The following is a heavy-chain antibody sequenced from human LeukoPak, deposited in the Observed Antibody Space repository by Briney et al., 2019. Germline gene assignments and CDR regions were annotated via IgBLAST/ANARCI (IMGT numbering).Heavy chain of an antibody. D-gene: IGHD3-10*01. CDR1: GGSISSYY. V-gene: IGHV4-59*01. J-gene: IGHJ6*03. Sequence: PSETLSLTCTVSGGSISSYYWSWIRQPPGKGLEWIGYIYYSGSTNYNPSLKSRVTISVDTSKNQFSLKLSSVTAADTAVYYCARGPQDYGSGSYYRNYYMDVWGKGTTVTISS. CDR3: ARGPQDYGSGSYYRNYYMDV. CDR2: IYYSGST.